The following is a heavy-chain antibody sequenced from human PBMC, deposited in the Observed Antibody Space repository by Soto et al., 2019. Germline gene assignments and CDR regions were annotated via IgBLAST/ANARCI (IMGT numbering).Heavy chain of an antibody. CDR2: IYPGDSDT. J-gene: IGHJ6*02. D-gene: IGHD4-4*01. V-gene: IGHV5-51*01. CDR1: GYSFTSYW. Sequence: PGESLKISCKGSGYSFTSYWIGWVRQMPGKGLEWMGTIYPGDSDTRYSPSFQGQVTISADRSISTAYLQWSSLKASDTAMYYCARHSTDDSNHQYYYGMDVWGQGTTVTVSS. CDR3: ARHSTDDSNHQYYYGMDV.